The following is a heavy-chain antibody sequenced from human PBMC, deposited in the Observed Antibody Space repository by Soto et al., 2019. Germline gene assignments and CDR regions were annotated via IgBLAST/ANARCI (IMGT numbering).Heavy chain of an antibody. D-gene: IGHD1-26*01. Sequence: EVQLVESGGGLVKPGGSLRLSCAASGFTFSSYSMNWVRQAPGKGLEWVSSISSSSSYIYYADSVKGRFTISRDNAKNSLYLQMNSLRAEDTAVYYCARDLSELLGYFDYWGQGTLVTVSS. CDR2: ISSSSSYI. V-gene: IGHV3-21*01. J-gene: IGHJ4*02. CDR3: ARDLSELLGYFDY. CDR1: GFTFSSYS.